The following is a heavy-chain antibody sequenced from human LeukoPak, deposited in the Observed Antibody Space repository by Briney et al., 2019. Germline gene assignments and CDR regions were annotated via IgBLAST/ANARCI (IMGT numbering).Heavy chain of an antibody. J-gene: IGHJ5*02. CDR3: TRGVNYDWFDP. CDR2: IRSKANSYAT. D-gene: IGHD4-11*01. CDR1: GFTFSGSA. Sequence: GGSLRLSCAASGFTFSGSAMRWVRQASGEGLEWVGRIRSKANSYATAYAASVRGRFTISRDDSKNTAYLQMNSLKTEDTAVYYCTRGVNYDWFDPWGQGTLVTVSS. V-gene: IGHV3-73*01.